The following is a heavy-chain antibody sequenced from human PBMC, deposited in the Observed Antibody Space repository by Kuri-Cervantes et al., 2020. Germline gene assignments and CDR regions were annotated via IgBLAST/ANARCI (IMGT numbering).Heavy chain of an antibody. CDR3: ARAHCGGDCYPPWYFDL. V-gene: IGHV4-59*01. CDR2: IYYSGST. Sequence: ESLKISCTVSGGSISSYYWSWIRQPPGKGLEWIGYIYYSGSTNYNPSLKSRVTISVDTSKNQFSLELSSVTAADTAVYYCARAHCGGDCYPPWYFDLWGRGTLVTVSS. D-gene: IGHD2-21*02. J-gene: IGHJ2*01. CDR1: GGSISSYY.